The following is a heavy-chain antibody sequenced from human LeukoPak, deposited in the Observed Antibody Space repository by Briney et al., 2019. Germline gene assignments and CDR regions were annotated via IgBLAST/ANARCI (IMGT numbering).Heavy chain of an antibody. J-gene: IGHJ4*02. CDR1: GVSITSDTYC. D-gene: IGHD3-3*01. Sequence: SETLSLTYAVSGVSITSDTYCWSWIRQPPGKSLEWIGYILHSGSTYYNPSLKSRVTISIDTSKSQFSLKLSSVTAADTAVYYCARTRDFWSGYFDYWGQGTLVTVSS. CDR2: ILHSGST. V-gene: IGHV4-30-2*01. CDR3: ARTRDFWSGYFDY.